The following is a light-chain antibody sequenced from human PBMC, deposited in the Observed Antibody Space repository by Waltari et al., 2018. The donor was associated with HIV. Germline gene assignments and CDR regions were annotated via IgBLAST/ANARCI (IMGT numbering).Light chain of an antibody. CDR2: RNS. J-gene: IGLJ1*01. V-gene: IGLV1-44*01. CDR3: AAWDDSLNGYV. Sequence: GTPGHRVTISCSGSSSNIGSYTVNWYQHLPATAPKLLIFRNSQRPSGVPDRFSASKSGTSASLAISGLQSEDEADYYCAAWDDSLNGYVFGTGTRVTVL. CDR1: SSNIGSYT.